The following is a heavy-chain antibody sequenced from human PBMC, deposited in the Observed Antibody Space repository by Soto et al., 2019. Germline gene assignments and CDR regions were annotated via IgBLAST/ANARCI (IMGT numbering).Heavy chain of an antibody. CDR3: ARAVAVADDFDY. CDR2: INAGNGNT. J-gene: IGHJ4*02. Sequence: RASVKVSCKASGYTFTGYAMHWVRQAPGQRLEWMGWINAGNGNTKYSQKFQGRVTITRDTSASTAYMELSSLRSEDTAVYYCARAVAVADDFDYWGQGTLVTVSS. CDR1: GYTFTGYA. D-gene: IGHD6-19*01. V-gene: IGHV1-3*01.